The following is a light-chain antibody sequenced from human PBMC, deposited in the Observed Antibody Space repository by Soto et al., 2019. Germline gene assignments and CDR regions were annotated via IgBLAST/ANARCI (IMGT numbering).Light chain of an antibody. V-gene: IGKV3D-15*01. CDR2: GAS. CDR3: QQRTNWPPRYT. CDR1: QSVSNN. Sequence: EIVLTQSPATLSVSPGERAALSCRASQSVSNNLAWYQQKPGQPPRLLIFGASTRATGIPARFSGSGSEAEFALTISTLQSEDFAVYYCQQRTNWPPRYTFGQGTKLEIK. J-gene: IGKJ2*01.